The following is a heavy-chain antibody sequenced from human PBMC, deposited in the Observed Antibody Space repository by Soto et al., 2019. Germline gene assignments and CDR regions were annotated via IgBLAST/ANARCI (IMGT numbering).Heavy chain of an antibody. CDR2: ISAYNGNT. D-gene: IGHD3-16*01. CDR3: ARDQTRGDYYYYVMDV. V-gene: IGHV1-18*01. CDR1: GYTFTSYG. J-gene: IGHJ6*02. Sequence: ASVKVSCKASGYTFTSYGISWVRQAPGQGLEWMGWISAYNGNTNNAQNLQGRVTMTTDKSTSTAYMELRSLRSDDTAVYYCARDQTRGDYYYYVMDVWGQGTTVTVSS.